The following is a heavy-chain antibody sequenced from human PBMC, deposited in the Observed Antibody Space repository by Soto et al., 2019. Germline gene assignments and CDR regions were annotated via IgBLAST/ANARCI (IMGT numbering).Heavy chain of an antibody. CDR3: ASAPGQNYDFWSGPINYYYGMDV. CDR1: GYTFTSYG. D-gene: IGHD3-3*01. CDR2: ISAYNGNT. J-gene: IGHJ6*02. Sequence: ASVKVSCKASGYTFTSYGISWVRQAPGQGLERMGWISAYNGNTNYAQKLQGRVTMTTDTSTSTAYMELRSLRSDDTAVYYCASAPGQNYDFWSGPINYYYGMDVWGQGTTVTVSS. V-gene: IGHV1-18*01.